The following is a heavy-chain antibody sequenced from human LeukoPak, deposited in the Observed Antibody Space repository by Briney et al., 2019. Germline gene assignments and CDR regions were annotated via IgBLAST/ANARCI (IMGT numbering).Heavy chain of an antibody. CDR3: ARVAVAGTFSDY. V-gene: IGHV4-38-2*02. J-gene: IGHJ4*01. CDR2: IFHSGST. Sequence: PSETLSLTCTVSGYSISNNYYWGWIRQPPGKGLEWIGNIFHSGSTYYNPSLKSRVTISVDTSKNQFSLKLSSVTAADTAVYYCARVAVAGTFSDYWGHGTLVTVSS. CDR1: GYSISNNYY. D-gene: IGHD6-19*01.